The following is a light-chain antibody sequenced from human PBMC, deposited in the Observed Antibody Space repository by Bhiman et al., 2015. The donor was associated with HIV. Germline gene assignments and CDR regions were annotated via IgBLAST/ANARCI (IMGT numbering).Light chain of an antibody. V-gene: IGLV2-11*01. J-gene: IGLJ1*01. CDR1: SSDVGAYNY. CDR2: DVT. Sequence: QSALTQPASVSGSPGQSITISCTGTSSDVGAYNYVSWYQQHPGKAPKLMIYDVTERPSGVPGRFSGSKSGNTASLTISGLQAEDEADYYCCSYAGTYSYVFGTGTKVTVL. CDR3: CSYAGTYSYV.